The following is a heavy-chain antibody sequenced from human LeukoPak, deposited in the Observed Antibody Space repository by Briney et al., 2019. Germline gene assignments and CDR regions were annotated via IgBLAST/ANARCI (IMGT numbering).Heavy chain of an antibody. D-gene: IGHD3-22*01. CDR3: ASGVPYDSSPNAFDI. V-gene: IGHV3-30*14. CDR2: ISYDGGNK. CDR1: GFTFSSYA. J-gene: IGHJ3*02. Sequence: QTGGSLRLSCAASGFTFSSYAMHWVRQAPGKGLEWVAIISYDGGNKYYADSVKGRFTISRDNSKNTLYLQMNSLRAEDTAVYYCASGVPYDSSPNAFDIWGQGTMVTVSS.